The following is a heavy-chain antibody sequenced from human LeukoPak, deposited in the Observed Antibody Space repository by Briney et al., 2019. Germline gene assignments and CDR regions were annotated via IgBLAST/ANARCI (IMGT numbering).Heavy chain of an antibody. CDR2: INPNSGGT. J-gene: IGHJ4*02. Sequence: ASVKVSCKASGYTFTGYYMHWVRQAPGQGLEWMGWINPNSGGTNYAQKFQGRVTMTRDTSISTAYMELSRLRSDDTAVYYCARDRPYYDILTGYPDTGVLDYWGQGTLVTVSS. CDR1: GYTFTGYY. CDR3: ARDRPYYDILTGYPDTGVLDY. D-gene: IGHD3-9*01. V-gene: IGHV1-2*02.